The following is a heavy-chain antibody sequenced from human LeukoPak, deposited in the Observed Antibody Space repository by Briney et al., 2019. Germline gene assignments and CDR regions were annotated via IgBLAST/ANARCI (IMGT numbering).Heavy chain of an antibody. J-gene: IGHJ4*02. CDR1: GYTFTSYY. V-gene: IGHV1-46*01. Sequence: GASVKVSCKASGYTFTSYYINWVRLAPGQGLEWMGVINPTTESTNYAQKFRDRVTMTRDTSTSTVYMELSSLRSEDTAVYYCARADYGANSVFDYWGQGTLVTVSS. CDR2: INPTTEST. CDR3: ARADYGANSVFDY. D-gene: IGHD4-23*01.